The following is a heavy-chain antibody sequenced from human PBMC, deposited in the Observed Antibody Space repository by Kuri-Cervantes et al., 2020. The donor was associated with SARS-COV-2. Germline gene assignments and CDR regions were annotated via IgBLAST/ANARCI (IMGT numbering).Heavy chain of an antibody. J-gene: IGHJ6*03. Sequence: SVKVSCKASGGTFSSYAISWVRQAPGQGLEWMGGIIPIFGIANYAQKFQGRVTMTRNTSISTAYMELSSLRSEDTAVYYCARGQVEQLDYYYMDVWGKGTTVTVSS. CDR1: GGTFSSYA. V-gene: IGHV1-69*10. CDR2: IIPIFGIA. CDR3: ARGQVEQLDYYYMDV. D-gene: IGHD6-6*01.